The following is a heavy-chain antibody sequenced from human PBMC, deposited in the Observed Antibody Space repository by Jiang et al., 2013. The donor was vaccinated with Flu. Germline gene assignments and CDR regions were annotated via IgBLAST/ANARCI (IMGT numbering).Heavy chain of an antibody. V-gene: IGHV1-2*02. J-gene: IGHJ3*02. D-gene: IGHD2-2*01. CDR2: INPNSGGT. CDR1: GYTFTGYY. CDR3: ARDRYCSSTSCSTSSDAFDI. Sequence: VQLVESGAEVKKPGASVKVSCKASGYTFTGYYMHWVRQAPGQGLEWMGWINPNSGGTNYAQKFQGRVTMTRDTSISTAYMELSRLRSDDTAVYYCARDRYCSSTSCSTSSDAFDIWAKGQWS.